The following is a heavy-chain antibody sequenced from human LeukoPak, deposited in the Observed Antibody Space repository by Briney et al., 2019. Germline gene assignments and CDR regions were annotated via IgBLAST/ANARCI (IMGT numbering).Heavy chain of an antibody. V-gene: IGHV4-39*01. CDR1: GGSISSSSYY. J-gene: IGHJ4*02. CDR2: IYYSGST. CDR3: ARTLLPTRGFRPYYFDY. D-gene: IGHD2-15*01. Sequence: SETLSLTCTVSGGSISSSSYYWGWIRQPPGKGLEWIGSIYYSGSTYYNPSLKSRVTISVDTSKNQFSLKPSSVTAADTAVYYCARTLLPTRGFRPYYFDYWGQGTLVTVSS.